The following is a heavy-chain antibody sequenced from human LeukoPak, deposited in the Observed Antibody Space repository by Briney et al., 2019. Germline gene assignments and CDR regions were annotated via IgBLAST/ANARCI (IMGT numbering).Heavy chain of an antibody. D-gene: IGHD2-8*01. Sequence: SGGSLRLSCAASGFTFSSYGLHWVRQAPGKGLEWVAVIWYDGSHKYYADSVKGRFTISRDNSQDTLYLQMNSLRAEDTAVYYCAKDMGLISDYWGQGTLVTVSS. CDR1: GFTFSSYG. CDR2: IWYDGSHK. CDR3: AKDMGLISDY. V-gene: IGHV3-33*06. J-gene: IGHJ4*02.